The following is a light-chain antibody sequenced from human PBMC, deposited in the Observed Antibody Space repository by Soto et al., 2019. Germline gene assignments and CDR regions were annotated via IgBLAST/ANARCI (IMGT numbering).Light chain of an antibody. Sequence: EVVLTQSPATLSLSPGERATLSCRSSQSISGLAWYQQKPGQAPRLLIYDTSNRATDIPAMFSGSGSGTDFTLTISSLEHEDFAVYYCQQRGALGQGTKLEIK. CDR1: QSISG. CDR2: DTS. J-gene: IGKJ2*01. V-gene: IGKV3-11*01. CDR3: QQRGA.